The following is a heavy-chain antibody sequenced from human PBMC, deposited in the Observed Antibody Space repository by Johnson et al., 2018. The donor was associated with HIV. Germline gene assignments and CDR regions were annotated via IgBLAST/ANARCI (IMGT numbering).Heavy chain of an antibody. J-gene: IGHJ3*02. CDR3: ARGLWLTPDVFDI. Sequence: VQLVESGGGLVQPGRSLRLSCVASGFTFDEYAMHWVRQAPGKGLEWVSGISWNGGGEDYPGPVTGRFTISRENAKNSLYLQMNTLRAEDTAIYYCARGLWLTPDVFDIWGQGTMVTVSS. V-gene: IGHV3-9*01. D-gene: IGHD6-19*01. CDR1: GFTFDEYA. CDR2: ISWNGGGE.